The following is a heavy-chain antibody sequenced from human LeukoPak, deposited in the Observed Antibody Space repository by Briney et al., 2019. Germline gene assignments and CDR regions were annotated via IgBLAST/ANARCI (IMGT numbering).Heavy chain of an antibody. CDR1: GLNFGESA. CDR3: AKESGKFDY. V-gene: IGHV3-43*02. J-gene: IGHJ4*02. CDR2: ISADGGSA. Sequence: GGSLRLSCVASGLNFGESAMHWVRQAPGKGLEWVSLISADGGSAFSADSVKGRFSISRDNSKNSLYLQMDSLRSEDTAMYYCAKESGKFDYWGQGALVVVSS.